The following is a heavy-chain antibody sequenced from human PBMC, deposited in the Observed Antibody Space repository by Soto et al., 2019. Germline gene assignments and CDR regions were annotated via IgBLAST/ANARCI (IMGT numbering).Heavy chain of an antibody. J-gene: IGHJ3*02. Sequence: EVQLLESGGGLVQPGGSLRLSCAASGFTFSSYTMSWVRQAPGKGLEWVADISGRGGTSFYADSVKGRFTVSRDNSKNTLSLQMNSLRVEDTAIFYCARQGGGGVRDDDDAFHSWGQGTMVTVSS. D-gene: IGHD1-1*01. CDR2: ISGRGGTS. CDR1: GFTFSSYT. V-gene: IGHV3-23*01. CDR3: ARQGGGGVRDDDDAFHS.